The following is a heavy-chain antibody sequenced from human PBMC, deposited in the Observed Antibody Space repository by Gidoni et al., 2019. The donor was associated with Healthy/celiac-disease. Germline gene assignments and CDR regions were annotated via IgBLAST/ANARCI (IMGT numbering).Heavy chain of an antibody. J-gene: IGHJ4*02. CDR1: GGSFSGYY. Sequence: QVQLQQWGAGLLKPSETLSLTCAVYGGSFSGYYWSWIRQPPGKGLEWIGEINHSGSTNYNPSLKSRVTISVDTSKNQFSLKLSSVTAADTAVYYCARSPIVGATKFDYWGQGTLVTVSS. CDR2: INHSGST. V-gene: IGHV4-34*01. D-gene: IGHD1-26*01. CDR3: ARSPIVGATKFDY.